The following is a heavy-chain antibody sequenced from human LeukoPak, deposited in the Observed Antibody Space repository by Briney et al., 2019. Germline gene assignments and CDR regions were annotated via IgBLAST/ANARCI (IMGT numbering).Heavy chain of an antibody. J-gene: IGHJ3*02. CDR2: IWYDGSNK. Sequence: GGSLILSCAASGFTFSSYGMHWVRQAPGKGLEWVAVIWYDGSNKYYADSVKGRFTISRDNSKNTLYLQMNSLRAEDTAVYYCASYVLRDAFDIWGQGTMVTVSS. V-gene: IGHV3-33*08. D-gene: IGHD3-10*01. CDR1: GFTFSSYG. CDR3: ASYVLRDAFDI.